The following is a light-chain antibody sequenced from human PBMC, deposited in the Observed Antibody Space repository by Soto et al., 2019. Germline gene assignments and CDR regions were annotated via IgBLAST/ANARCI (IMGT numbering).Light chain of an antibody. J-gene: IGKJ4*02. V-gene: IGKV3-11*01. CDR1: QSVSSY. Sequence: EIVLTQSPATLSLSPGERATLSCRASQSVSSYLAWYQQKPGQAPRLLIYDASNRATGIPARFSGSGSGTDFTLTISSLEPEDFAVYYCQQRSNWGFDGGTKVEIK. CDR2: DAS. CDR3: QQRSNWG.